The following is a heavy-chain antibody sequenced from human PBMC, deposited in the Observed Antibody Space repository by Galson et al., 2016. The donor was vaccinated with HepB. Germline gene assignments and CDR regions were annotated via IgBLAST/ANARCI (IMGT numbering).Heavy chain of an antibody. CDR3: ARAVGSLGIGLDY. CDR2: INVYSGNK. V-gene: IGHV1-18*04. D-gene: IGHD6-13*01. J-gene: IGHJ4*02. CDR1: GYIFKSYG. Sequence: SVKVSCKASGYIFKSYGISWVRQAPGQGLEWMGWINVYSGNKHHGQKFQGRVTMTTDTSTSTAFMELRSLKSDDTAVYYCARAVGSLGIGLDYWGQGTLVIVSS.